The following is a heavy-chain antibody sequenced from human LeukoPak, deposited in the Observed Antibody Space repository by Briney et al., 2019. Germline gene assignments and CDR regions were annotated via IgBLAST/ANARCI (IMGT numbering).Heavy chain of an antibody. Sequence: GGSLRLSCAASGFTFSSYSMNWVRQAPGKGLEWVSYISSSSSTIYYADSVKGRFTISRDNAKNSLYLQMNSLRAEDTAVYYCARDNPSYGSGSYTAGGSAAFDIWGQGTMVTVPS. CDR3: ARDNPSYGSGSYTAGGSAAFDI. V-gene: IGHV3-48*01. CDR2: ISSSSSTI. D-gene: IGHD3-10*01. J-gene: IGHJ3*02. CDR1: GFTFSSYS.